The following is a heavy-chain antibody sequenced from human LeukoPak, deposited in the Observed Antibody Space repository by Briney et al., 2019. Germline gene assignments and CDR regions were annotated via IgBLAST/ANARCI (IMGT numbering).Heavy chain of an antibody. CDR1: GFTFSSYA. V-gene: IGHV3-30-3*01. Sequence: GRSLRLSCAASGFTFSSYAMHWVRQAPGKGLEWVAVISYDGSNKYYADSVKGRFTISRDNSKNTLYLQMNSLRAEDTAVYYCARDLGYWGQGTLVTVSS. CDR3: ARDLGY. CDR2: ISYDGSNK. J-gene: IGHJ4*02.